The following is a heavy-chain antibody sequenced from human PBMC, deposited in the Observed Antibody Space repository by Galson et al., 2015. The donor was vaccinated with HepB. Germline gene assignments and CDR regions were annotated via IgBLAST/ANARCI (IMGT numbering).Heavy chain of an antibody. D-gene: IGHD3-16*01. V-gene: IGHV3-30*04. J-gene: IGHJ4*02. CDR2: ISYDGSNK. CDR1: GFTFSSYA. Sequence: SLRLSCAASGFTFSSYAMHCVRQAPGKGLEWVAVISYDGSNKYYADSVKGRFTISRDNSKNTLYLQMNSLRAEDTAVYYCARDLGHHPGQPFGYWGQGTLVTVSS. CDR3: ARDLGHHPGQPFGY.